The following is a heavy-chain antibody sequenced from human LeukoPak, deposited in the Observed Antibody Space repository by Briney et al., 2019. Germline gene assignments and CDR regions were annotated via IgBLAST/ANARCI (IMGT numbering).Heavy chain of an antibody. D-gene: IGHD5-12*01. CDR2: ISTRGRTI. CDR3: AREKRVATSYYYYYYMDV. J-gene: IGHJ6*03. V-gene: IGHV3-11*04. Sequence: GGSLRLSCAASGFPFSDHYMSWVRLAPGKGLEWVAYISTRGRTIYYADSVKGRFTISRDNSKNTLYLQMNSLRAEDTAVYYCAREKRVATSYYYYYYMDVWGKGTTVTVSS. CDR1: GFPFSDHY.